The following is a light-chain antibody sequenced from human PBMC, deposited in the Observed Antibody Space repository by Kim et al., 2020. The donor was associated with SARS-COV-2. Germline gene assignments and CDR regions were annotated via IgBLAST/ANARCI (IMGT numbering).Light chain of an antibody. V-gene: IGLV1-47*02. CDR1: SSNIGSNS. CDR3: AAWDDSLSGPV. CDR2: SDN. J-gene: IGLJ2*01. Sequence: GQRVTISCSGCSSNIGSNSVYWYQQLPGTAPKLLIFSDNQRPSGVPDRFSGSKSGTSASLAISGLRSEDEADYYCAAWDDSLSGPVFGGGTQLTVL.